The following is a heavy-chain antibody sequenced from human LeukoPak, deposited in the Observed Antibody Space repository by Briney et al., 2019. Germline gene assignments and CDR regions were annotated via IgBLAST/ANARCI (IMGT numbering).Heavy chain of an antibody. CDR3: AKVPAPYSGSYLVNFDY. D-gene: IGHD1-26*01. CDR1: GFTFSSYA. V-gene: IGHV3-23*01. Sequence: PGGSLRLSCAASGFTFSSYAMSWVRQVPGKGLEWVSAISGSGGSTYCADSVKGRFTISRDNSKNTLYLQMNSLRAEDTAVYYCAKVPAPYSGSYLVNFDYWGQGTLVTVSS. CDR2: ISGSGGST. J-gene: IGHJ4*02.